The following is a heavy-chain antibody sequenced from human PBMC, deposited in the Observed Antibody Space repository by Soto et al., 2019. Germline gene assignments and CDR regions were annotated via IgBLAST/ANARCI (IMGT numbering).Heavy chain of an antibody. D-gene: IGHD1-26*01. Sequence: GGSLRLSCAASGFSFSSYGMHCVRQAPGRGLEWVTVISKDGNRNYYGESVKGRFSVSRVNDKVTLYLQMNGLRPEDTGVYYCATDRGQLSALDMWGQGTTVTVSS. V-gene: IGHV3-30*03. CDR2: ISKDGNRN. CDR3: ATDRGQLSALDM. CDR1: GFSFSSYG. J-gene: IGHJ3*02.